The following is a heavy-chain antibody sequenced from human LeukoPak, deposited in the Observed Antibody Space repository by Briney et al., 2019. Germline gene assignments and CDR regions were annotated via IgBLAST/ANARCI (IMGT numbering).Heavy chain of an antibody. J-gene: IGHJ6*02. D-gene: IGHD6-13*01. Sequence: PGGSLRLSCAASGFTFSSYAMSWVRQAPGKGLEWVSGISTAGGSTYYADSVKGRFTISKDNSKNTVYLQMSSLRVDDTAVYYCAKAASSSWPSYYYGMDVWGQGTTVTVSS. V-gene: IGHV3-23*01. CDR2: ISTAGGST. CDR1: GFTFSSYA. CDR3: AKAASSSWPSYYYGMDV.